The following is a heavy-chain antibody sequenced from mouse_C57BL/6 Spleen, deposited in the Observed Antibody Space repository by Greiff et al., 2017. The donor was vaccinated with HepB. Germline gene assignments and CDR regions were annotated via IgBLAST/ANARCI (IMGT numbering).Heavy chain of an antibody. CDR2: ISGGGGNT. D-gene: IGHD1-1*01. Sequence: EVMLVESGGGLVKPGGSLKLSCAASGFTFSSYTMSWVRQTPEKRLEWVATISGGGGNTYYPDSVKGRFTISRDNAKNTLYLQMSSLRSEDTALYYCARHRGYGSSYYFDYWGQGTTLTVSS. CDR1: GFTFSSYT. J-gene: IGHJ2*01. CDR3: ARHRGYGSSYYFDY. V-gene: IGHV5-9*01.